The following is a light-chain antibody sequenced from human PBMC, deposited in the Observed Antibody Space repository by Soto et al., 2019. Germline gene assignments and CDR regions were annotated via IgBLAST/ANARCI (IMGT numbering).Light chain of an antibody. CDR3: QQYDSSPIT. Sequence: DIMMAQSPDSLAVSLGERATINCKSSQSVSSSYLAWYQQKPGQAPSLLIYGASRRATGVPDRFSGSGSGTDFTLTISRLEPEDFAVYYCQQYDSSPITFGQGTRLEN. CDR2: GAS. V-gene: IGKV3-20*01. J-gene: IGKJ5*01. CDR1: QSVSSSY.